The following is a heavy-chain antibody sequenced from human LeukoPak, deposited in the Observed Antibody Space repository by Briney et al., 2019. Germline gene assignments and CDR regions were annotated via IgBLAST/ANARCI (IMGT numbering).Heavy chain of an antibody. J-gene: IGHJ6*02. CDR2: ISYDGSNK. Sequence: GRSLRLSCAASRFTFSSYGMHWVRQAPGKGLEWVAVISYDGSNKYYADSVKGRFTISRDNSKNTLYLQMNSLRAEDTAVYYCARENYDILTGYYYGMDVWGQGTTVTVSS. CDR1: RFTFSSYG. CDR3: ARENYDILTGYYYGMDV. V-gene: IGHV3-30*03. D-gene: IGHD3-9*01.